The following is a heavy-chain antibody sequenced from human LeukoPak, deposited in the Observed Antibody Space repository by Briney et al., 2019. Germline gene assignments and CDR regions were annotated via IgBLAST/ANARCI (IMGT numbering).Heavy chain of an antibody. CDR1: EFTSNNYW. Sequence: GGSLRLSCVASEFTSNNYWMHWVRQAPGKGLVWVSRINTDGSSTTYADSVKGRFTISRDNAKNTLHLQMSSLRAEDTALYYCARSKDGAFDIWGQGTMVTVSS. V-gene: IGHV3-74*03. CDR3: ARSKDGAFDI. J-gene: IGHJ3*02. CDR2: INTDGSST.